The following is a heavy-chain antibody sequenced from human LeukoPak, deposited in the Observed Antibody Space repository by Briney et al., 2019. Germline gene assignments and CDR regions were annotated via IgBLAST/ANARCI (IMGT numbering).Heavy chain of an antibody. Sequence: ASVKVSCKASGYTSTSYDINWVRQATGQGLEWMGWMNPNSGNTGYAQKFQGRVTMTRNTSISTAYMELSSLRSEDTAVYYCARGRFSSGWLLGAFDIWGQGTMVTVSS. CDR3: ARGRFSSGWLLGAFDI. CDR2: MNPNSGNT. V-gene: IGHV1-8*01. J-gene: IGHJ3*02. D-gene: IGHD6-19*01. CDR1: GYTSTSYD.